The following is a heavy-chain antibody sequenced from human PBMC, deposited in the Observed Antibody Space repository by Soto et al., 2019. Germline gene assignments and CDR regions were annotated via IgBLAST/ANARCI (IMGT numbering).Heavy chain of an antibody. D-gene: IGHD5-12*01. J-gene: IGHJ5*02. CDR1: GGSFSGYY. CDR3: ARAYSGYLYNWLDP. V-gene: IGHV4-34*01. Sequence: QVQLQQWGSGLLKPSETLSLTCDVNGGSFSGYYWSWIRQPPGKGLEWIGEINHSGSANYNPSLKSRVTISIDTSKNHFSLKLNSVTAADTAVYYCARAYSGYLYNWLDPWVQGTLVTVSS. CDR2: INHSGSA.